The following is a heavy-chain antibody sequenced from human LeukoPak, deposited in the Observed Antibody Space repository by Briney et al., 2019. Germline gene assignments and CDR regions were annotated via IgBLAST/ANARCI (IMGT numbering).Heavy chain of an antibody. CDR3: ARSSGAKFDP. D-gene: IGHD3-10*01. V-gene: IGHV4-39*01. CDR1: GVSTSSSADY. CDR2: IYYSGST. Sequence: SETLSLTCTVSGVSTSSSADYWGWVRQTPGKGLEWIGSIYYSGSTQYTPSLQSRVIIYIDTSRNEFSLRLSSVTAADTAVYYCARSSGAKFDPWGQGTLVMVSS. J-gene: IGHJ5*02.